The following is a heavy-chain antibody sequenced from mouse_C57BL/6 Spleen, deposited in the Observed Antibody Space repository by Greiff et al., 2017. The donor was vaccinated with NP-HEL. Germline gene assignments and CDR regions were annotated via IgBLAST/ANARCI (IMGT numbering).Heavy chain of an antibody. V-gene: IGHV1-54*01. Sequence: VKVVESGAELVRPGTSVKVSCKASGYAFTNYLIEWVKQRPGQGLEWIGVINPGSGGTNYNEKFKGKATLTADKSSSTAYMQLSSLTSEDSAVYFCARDDYDEDGVFDYWGQGTTLTVSS. J-gene: IGHJ2*01. D-gene: IGHD2-4*01. CDR3: ARDDYDEDGVFDY. CDR1: GYAFTNYL. CDR2: INPGSGGT.